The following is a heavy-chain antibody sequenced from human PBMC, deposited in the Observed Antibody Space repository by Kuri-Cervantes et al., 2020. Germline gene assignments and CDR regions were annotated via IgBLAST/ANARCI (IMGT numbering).Heavy chain of an antibody. CDR2: ISYDGSNK. J-gene: IGHJ4*02. Sequence: GGSLRLSCAASGFTFSSYAMHWVRQAPGKGLEWVAVISYDGSNKYYADSVKGRFTTSRDNSKNTLYLQMNSLRAEDTAVYYCAKPRGYDILTGYYLMSFDYWGQGTLVTVSS. V-gene: IGHV3-30-3*02. CDR3: AKPRGYDILTGYYLMSFDY. D-gene: IGHD3-9*01. CDR1: GFTFSSYA.